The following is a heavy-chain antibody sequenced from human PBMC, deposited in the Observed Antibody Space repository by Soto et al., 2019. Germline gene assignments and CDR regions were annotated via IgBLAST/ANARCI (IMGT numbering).Heavy chain of an antibody. V-gene: IGHV3-30*18. CDR2: ISYDGSNK. Sequence: QVQLVESGGGVVQPGRSLRLSCAASGFTFSFYGMHWVRQAPGNGLEWVAVISYDGSNKYYADSVKGRFTISRENSKNTLYLQMNSLRAEDTAVYYCAKRASPYCIGVGGYSVLFDFWGQGTLVAVSS. J-gene: IGHJ4*02. CDR1: GFTFSFYG. CDR3: AKRASPYCIGVGGYSVLFDF. D-gene: IGHD2-15*01.